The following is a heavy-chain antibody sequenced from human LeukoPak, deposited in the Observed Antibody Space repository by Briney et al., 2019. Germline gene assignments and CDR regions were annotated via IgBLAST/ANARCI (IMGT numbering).Heavy chain of an antibody. CDR1: GVSITTNY. CDR3: ATGGDRRKVGY. CDR2: IYYSGNT. V-gene: IGHV4-59*08. Sequence: SETLSLTCTVSGVSITTNYWSWVRQPPGKGLEWIGYIYYSGNTNYNPSLKSRVTMSLDTSKNQVSLKLTSVTAADTAVYYCATGGDRRKVGYWGQGTPVTVSS. D-gene: IGHD2-21*02. J-gene: IGHJ4*02.